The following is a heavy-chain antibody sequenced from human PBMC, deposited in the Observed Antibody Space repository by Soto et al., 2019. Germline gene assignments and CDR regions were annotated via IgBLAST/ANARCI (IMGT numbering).Heavy chain of an antibody. V-gene: IGHV3-30-3*01. CDR1: GFTFSSYA. Sequence: QVQLVESGGGVVQPGRSLRLSCAASGFTFSSYAMHWVRQAPGKGLEWVAVISYDGSNKYYADSVKGRFTISRDNSKNTLYLQMNSLRAEDTAVYYCAREWAHIVEMNNGMDVW. CDR3: AREWAHIVEMNNGMDV. D-gene: IGHD2-15*01. J-gene: IGHJ6*01. CDR2: ISYDGSNK.